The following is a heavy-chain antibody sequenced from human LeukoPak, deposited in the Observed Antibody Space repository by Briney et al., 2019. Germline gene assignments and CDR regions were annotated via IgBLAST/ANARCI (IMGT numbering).Heavy chain of an antibody. Sequence: SPGGSLRLSCVASRFTFNNAWMSWVRQAPGKGPEWVGRIRSNADGGTTDYAAPVKGRFTISRDDSKNTLSLQMNSLKTEDTAVYYCATGDVFLFNWGQGTLVTVSS. CDR2: IRSNADGGTT. V-gene: IGHV3-15*01. CDR3: ATGDVFLFN. D-gene: IGHD2-21*01. CDR1: RFTFNNAW. J-gene: IGHJ4*02.